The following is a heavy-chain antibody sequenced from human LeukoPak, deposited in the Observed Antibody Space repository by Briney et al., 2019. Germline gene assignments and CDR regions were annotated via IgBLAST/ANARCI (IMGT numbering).Heavy chain of an antibody. Sequence: PGGSLRLSCAASGFTFNSYAMSWVRQAPGKGLEWVSAISGSGGSTYYADSVKGRFTISRDNSKNTLYLQMNSLRAEDTAVYYCAKDLRHYYDSSGYYGGGFDYWGQGTLVTVSS. CDR3: AKDLRHYYDSSGYYGGGFDY. J-gene: IGHJ4*02. V-gene: IGHV3-23*01. CDR1: GFTFNSYA. D-gene: IGHD3-22*01. CDR2: ISGSGGST.